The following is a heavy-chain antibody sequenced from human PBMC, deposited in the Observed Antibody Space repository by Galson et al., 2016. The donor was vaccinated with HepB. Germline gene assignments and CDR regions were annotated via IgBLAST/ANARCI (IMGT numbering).Heavy chain of an antibody. CDR3: VQGSTAPAV. V-gene: IGHV3-23*01. J-gene: IGHJ6*04. CDR2: ISRSGDST. Sequence: SLRLSCAVSGFTFSIYAMSWVRQAPGKGLEVVSSISRSGDSTDYADSVKGRFTISRDNSKNTLSLQMNSLTADDTAIYYCVQGSTAPAVWGKGTTVTVSS. CDR1: GFTFSIYA. D-gene: IGHD1-26*01.